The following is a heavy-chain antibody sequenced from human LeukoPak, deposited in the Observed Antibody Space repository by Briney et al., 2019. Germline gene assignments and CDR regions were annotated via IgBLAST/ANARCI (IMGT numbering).Heavy chain of an antibody. CDR2: ISGSGGST. V-gene: IGHV3-23*01. CDR3: AILGSYYPSFDY. Sequence: PGGSLRLSCAASGFTFSSYAMSWVRQAPGKGLEWVSAISGSGGSTYYADSVKGRFTVSRDNSKNTLYLQMNSLRAEDTAVYYCAILGSYYPSFDYWGQGTLVTVSS. J-gene: IGHJ4*02. CDR1: GFTFSSYA. D-gene: IGHD1-26*01.